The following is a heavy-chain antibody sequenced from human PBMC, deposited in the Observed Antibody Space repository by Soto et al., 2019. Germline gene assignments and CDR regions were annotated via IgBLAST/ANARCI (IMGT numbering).Heavy chain of an antibody. CDR2: IYYSGST. CDR1: GGSISSGGYY. V-gene: IGHV4-31*03. J-gene: IGHJ6*03. Sequence: QVQLQESGPGLVKPSQTLSLTCTVSGGSISSGGYYWSWIRQHPGKGLEWIGYIYYSGSTYYNPSLKSRVTISADTSKNQFSLKLSSVTAADTAVYYCARVPVVVVPAALDPPYYYYYYMDVWGKGTTVTVSS. D-gene: IGHD2-2*01. CDR3: ARVPVVVVPAALDPPYYYYYYMDV.